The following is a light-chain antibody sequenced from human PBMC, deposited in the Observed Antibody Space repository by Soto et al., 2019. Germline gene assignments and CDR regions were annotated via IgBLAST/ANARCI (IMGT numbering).Light chain of an antibody. CDR3: QVWDNNGGHNYI. CDR1: DIGDKS. CDR2: DDT. V-gene: IGLV3-21*02. J-gene: IGLJ1*01. Sequence: SYELTQPPSVSVAPGQTARITCGGNDIGDKSVHWYQQKPGQAPLLVVYDDTDRPSGIPERFSGSNSGNTATLTISRVEAGDEANYYCQVWDNNGGHNYIFGTGTKLTVL.